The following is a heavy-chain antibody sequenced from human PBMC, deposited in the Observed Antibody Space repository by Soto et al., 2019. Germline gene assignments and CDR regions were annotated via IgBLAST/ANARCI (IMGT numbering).Heavy chain of an antibody. CDR2: IDPSDSYT. CDR3: ASPIIAVAGYYYYGMDV. D-gene: IGHD6-19*01. V-gene: IGHV5-10-1*01. J-gene: IGHJ6*02. Sequence: GESLKISCRGSGYSFTSYWISWVRQMPGKGLEWMGRIDPSDSYTNYSPSFQGHVTISADKSISTAYLQWSSLKASDTAMYYCASPIIAVAGYYYYGMDVWGQGTTVTVSS. CDR1: GYSFTSYW.